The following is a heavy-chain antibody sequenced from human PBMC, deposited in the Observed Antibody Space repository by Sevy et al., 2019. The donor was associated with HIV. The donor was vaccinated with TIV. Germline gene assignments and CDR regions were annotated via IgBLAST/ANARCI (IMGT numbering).Heavy chain of an antibody. V-gene: IGHV3-30*03. D-gene: IGHD3-22*01. CDR1: GFTFGSYG. J-gene: IGHJ4*02. CDR2: ISYDKSER. CDR3: ARDNSGYFHFDY. Sequence: GGSLRLSCAASGFTFGSYGMHWVRQAPGRGLEWVSFISYDKSERYYGDSVRGRFTISRDNFKNTLWLQMNSLRPEDTAVYYCARDNSGYFHFDYWGQGTWSPSPQ.